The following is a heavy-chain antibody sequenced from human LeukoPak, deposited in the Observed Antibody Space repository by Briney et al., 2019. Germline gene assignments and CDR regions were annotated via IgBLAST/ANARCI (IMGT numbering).Heavy chain of an antibody. CDR1: GYSISSGYY. V-gene: IGHV4-38-2*02. Sequence: PSETLSLTCTVSGYSISSGYYWGWIRQPPGKGLEWIGSIYHSGSTYYNPSLKSRVTISVDTSQNQFSLKLSSVTAADTAVYYCARASGLLSRDFQHWGQGTLVTVSS. CDR3: ARASGLLSRDFQH. J-gene: IGHJ1*01. D-gene: IGHD2-2*01. CDR2: IYHSGST.